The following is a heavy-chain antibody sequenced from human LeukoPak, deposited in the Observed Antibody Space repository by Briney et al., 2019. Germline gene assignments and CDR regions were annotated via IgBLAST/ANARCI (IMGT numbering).Heavy chain of an antibody. J-gene: IGHJ5*02. CDR1: GYSLTSYW. Sequence: GESLKISCKGSGYSLTSYWIGWVRQMPGKGLEWMGIIYPGDSDTRYSPSFQGQVTISADKSISTAYLQWSSLKASDTAMYYCARQGSAAGMGNWFDPWGQGTLVTASS. CDR2: IYPGDSDT. CDR3: ARQGSAAGMGNWFDP. V-gene: IGHV5-51*01. D-gene: IGHD6-13*01.